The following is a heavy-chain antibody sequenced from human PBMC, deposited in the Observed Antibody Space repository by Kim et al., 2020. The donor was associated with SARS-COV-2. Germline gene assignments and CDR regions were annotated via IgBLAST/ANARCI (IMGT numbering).Heavy chain of an antibody. CDR1: GFTVSTNY. CDR3: ARGLRYSYGYYFDY. V-gene: IGHV3-66*02. D-gene: IGHD5-18*01. J-gene: IGHJ4*02. CDR2: IYSGGST. Sequence: GGSLRLSCAASGFTVSTNYMSWVRQAPGKGLECVSVIYSGGSTYYADSVKGRFTISRDNSKNTLYVQMNSLRAEDTALYYCARGLRYSYGYYFDYWGQGTQVTVSS.